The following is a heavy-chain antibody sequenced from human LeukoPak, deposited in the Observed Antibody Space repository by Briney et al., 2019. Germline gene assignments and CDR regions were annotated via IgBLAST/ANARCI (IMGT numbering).Heavy chain of an antibody. D-gene: IGHD5-12*01. Sequence: VASVKVSRKASGYTFSSYGIAWVRQAPGQELEWMGWISGYNGNTNYAQKLQGRVSMTTDTSTTTAYMELRSLTSDDTALYYCARSSLGTITAGPFDYWGQGTLVTVSS. CDR3: ARSSLGTITAGPFDY. J-gene: IGHJ4*02. CDR1: GYTFSSYG. V-gene: IGHV1-18*01. CDR2: ISGYNGNT.